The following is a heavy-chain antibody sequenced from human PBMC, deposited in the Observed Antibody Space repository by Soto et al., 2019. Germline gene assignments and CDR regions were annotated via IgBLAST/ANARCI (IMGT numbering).Heavy chain of an antibody. Sequence: QVQLQESGPGLVQPSQTLSLTCTVSGGSISSGGYYWSWIRQPPGKGLEWIGYIYYSGSTYYNPSLKSRVTISVDTSKNQFSRKLSSVTAADTAVYYCARETLRNHHAFDIWGQGTMVTVSS. D-gene: IGHD4-17*01. J-gene: IGHJ3*02. CDR2: IYYSGST. CDR3: ARETLRNHHAFDI. V-gene: IGHV4-31*03. CDR1: GGSISSGGYY.